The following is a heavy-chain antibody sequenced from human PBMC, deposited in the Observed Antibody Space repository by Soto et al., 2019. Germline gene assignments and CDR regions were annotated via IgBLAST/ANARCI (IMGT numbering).Heavy chain of an antibody. J-gene: IGHJ4*02. V-gene: IGHV3-74*01. CDR1: GFSFSSHW. CDR2: IRDDGADS. Sequence: EVQLVESGGGLVQPGGSLRLSCAASGFSFSSHWMHWVRQAPGKGLVWVSRIRDDGADSGYADSVRGRFTISRDNAKSMLYLQMDSLRAEDTAVYYCARDVILGSGSGSNWGQGTLVSVSS. CDR3: ARDVILGSGSGSN. D-gene: IGHD3-10*01.